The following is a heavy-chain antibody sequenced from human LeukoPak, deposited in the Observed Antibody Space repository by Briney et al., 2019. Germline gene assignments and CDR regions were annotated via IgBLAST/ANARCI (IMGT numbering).Heavy chain of an antibody. CDR2: IIPIFGTA. J-gene: IGHJ3*02. Sequence: ASVKVSCKASGGTFSSYAISWVRQAPGQGLEWMGGIIPIFGTANYAQKFQGRVTITMDESTSTAYMELSSLRSEDTAVYYCASPLHDAFDIWGQGTMVTVSS. CDR1: GGTFSSYA. D-gene: IGHD3-16*02. CDR3: ASPLHDAFDI. V-gene: IGHV1-69*05.